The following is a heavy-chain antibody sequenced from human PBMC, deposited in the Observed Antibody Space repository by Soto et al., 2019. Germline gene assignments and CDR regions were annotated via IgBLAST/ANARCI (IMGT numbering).Heavy chain of an antibody. CDR3: ARRYGSAFDI. CDR1: GCTISNFH. Sequence: SDTLSRTSIDSGCTISNFHWSWIRQPPGKGLEWIGYFYYSGSTNYNLLLKSRVTISVDTSKNQFSLRLSSVTAADTAVYYCARRYGSAFDIWGQGTMVT. CDR2: FYYSGST. D-gene: IGHD4-17*01. J-gene: IGHJ3*02. V-gene: IGHV4-59*01.